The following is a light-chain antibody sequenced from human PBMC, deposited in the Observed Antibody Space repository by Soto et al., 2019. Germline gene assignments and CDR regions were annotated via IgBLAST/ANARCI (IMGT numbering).Light chain of an antibody. CDR1: GSDVGGYKY. Sequence: QSALTQPASVSGSPGQSTTISCTGTGSDVGGYKYVSWYQQHPGKAPKLMIYDVSNRPSGVSNRFSGSKSGNTASLTISGLQAEDEADYYCSSYTSSSTLGVFGTGTKLTVL. V-gene: IGLV2-14*01. J-gene: IGLJ1*01. CDR3: SSYTSSSTLGV. CDR2: DVS.